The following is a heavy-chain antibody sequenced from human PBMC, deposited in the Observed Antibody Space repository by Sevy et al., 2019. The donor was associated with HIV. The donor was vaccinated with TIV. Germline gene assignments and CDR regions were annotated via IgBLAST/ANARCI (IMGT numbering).Heavy chain of an antibody. J-gene: IGHJ4*02. Sequence: GGSLRVSCAAAGFNFNNYAMTWFRKAPGKGLEWVSGISFSGSKTYYAESVKGRFSISRDPSKNTLYLQMNNVRVEDTAVYFCAKTPFMDFWNDYYSFYFDFWGQGTLVTVSS. CDR2: ISFSGSKT. D-gene: IGHD3-3*01. V-gene: IGHV3-23*01. CDR3: AKTPFMDFWNDYYSFYFDF. CDR1: GFNFNNYA.